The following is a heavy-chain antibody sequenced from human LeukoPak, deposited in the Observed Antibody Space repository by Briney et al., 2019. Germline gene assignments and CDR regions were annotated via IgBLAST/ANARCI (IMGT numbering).Heavy chain of an antibody. J-gene: IGHJ5*02. CDR1: GFTFSDYY. Sequence: GGSLRLSCAASGFTFSDYYMSWIRQAPGKGLEWVSAISGSGGSTYYADSVKGRFTISRDNSKNTLYLQMNSLRAEDTAVYYCAKDRPYIAARFPSPPLNWFDPWGQGTLVTVSS. CDR3: AKDRPYIAARFPSPPLNWFDP. V-gene: IGHV3-23*01. D-gene: IGHD6-6*01. CDR2: ISGSGGST.